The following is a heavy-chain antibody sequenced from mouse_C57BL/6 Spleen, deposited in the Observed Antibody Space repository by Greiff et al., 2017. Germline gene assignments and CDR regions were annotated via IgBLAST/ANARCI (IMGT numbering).Heavy chain of an antibody. CDR3: ARAAWFAY. D-gene: IGHD3-3*01. CDR1: GYTFTDYY. J-gene: IGHJ3*01. V-gene: IGHV1-26*01. CDR2: INPNNGGT. Sequence: VQLQQSGPELVKPGASVKISCKASGYTFTDYYMNWVKQSHGKSLEWIGDINPNNGGTSYNQKFKGKATLTVDKSSSTAYVELRSLTCENSAVYYCARAAWFAYWGQGTLVTVSA.